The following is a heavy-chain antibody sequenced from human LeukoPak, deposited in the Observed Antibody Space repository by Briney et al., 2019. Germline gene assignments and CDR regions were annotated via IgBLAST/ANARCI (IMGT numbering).Heavy chain of an antibody. J-gene: IGHJ4*02. Sequence: SETLSLTCTVAGGSISSYYWSWIRQPPGKGLEWIGYVYYCGTTNYNPSLKSRVTISVDTSKNQFSLKLSSVTAAGTAVYYCARHGPHGGLPDFWGQGTLVSVSS. V-gene: IGHV4-59*08. CDR2: VYYCGTT. CDR3: ARHGPHGGLPDF. CDR1: GGSISSYY. D-gene: IGHD4-11*01.